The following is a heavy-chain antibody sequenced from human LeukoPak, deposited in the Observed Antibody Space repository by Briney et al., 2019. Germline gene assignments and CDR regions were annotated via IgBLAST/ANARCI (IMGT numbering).Heavy chain of an antibody. J-gene: IGHJ6*03. CDR1: GGSFSGYY. CDR2: INHSGST. D-gene: IGHD6-6*01. V-gene: IGHV4-34*01. CDR3: ARHRRVAARPRGMDV. Sequence: SETLSLTCAVYGGSFSGYYWSRIRQPPGKGLEWIGEINHSGSTNYNPSLKSRVTISVDTSKNQFSLKLSSVTAADTAVYYCARHRRVAARPRGMDVWGKGTTVTVSS.